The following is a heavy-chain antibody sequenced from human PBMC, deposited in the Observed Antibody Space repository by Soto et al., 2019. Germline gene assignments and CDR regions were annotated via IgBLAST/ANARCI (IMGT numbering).Heavy chain of an antibody. V-gene: IGHV3-30*18. Sequence: QVQLVESGGGEVQPGRSLTISCAASGFTFSTYGMHWVRQTPGKGLEWVAVISYDGTNKFYSDSVKGRFTISRDNFKNPLSLQMNSLRADDTAVYSCEKDLQSYCDYDYYCYGMDVWGLGTRVTVSS. CDR3: EKDLQSYCDYDYYCYGMDV. D-gene: IGHD2-21*01. CDR2: ISYDGTNK. J-gene: IGHJ6*02. CDR1: GFTFSTYG.